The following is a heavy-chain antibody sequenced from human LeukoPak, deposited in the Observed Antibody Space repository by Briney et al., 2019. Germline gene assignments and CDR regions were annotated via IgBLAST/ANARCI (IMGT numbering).Heavy chain of an antibody. Sequence: GGSLRLSCAASGFTVSSNYMSWVRQAPGKGLEWVSVIYSGGSTYYADSVKGRFTISRDNSKNTLYLQMNSLKTEDTAVYYCTTDESLYYFDYWGQGTLVTVSS. CDR3: TTDESLYYFDY. CDR2: IYSGGST. J-gene: IGHJ4*02. D-gene: IGHD1-26*01. V-gene: IGHV3-53*01. CDR1: GFTVSSNY.